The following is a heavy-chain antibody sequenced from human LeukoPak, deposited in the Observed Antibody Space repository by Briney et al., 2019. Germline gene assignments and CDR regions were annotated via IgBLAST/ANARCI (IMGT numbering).Heavy chain of an antibody. D-gene: IGHD6-13*01. CDR1: GGTFSSYA. CDR3: ARDRIAAAGLDY. V-gene: IGHV1-69*05. J-gene: IGHJ4*02. Sequence: GASVKVSCKASGGTFSSYAISWVRQAPGQGLERMGGIIPIFGTANYAQKFQGRVTMTRDMSTSTVYMELSSLRSEDTAVYYCARDRIAAAGLDYWGQGTLVTVSS. CDR2: IIPIFGTA.